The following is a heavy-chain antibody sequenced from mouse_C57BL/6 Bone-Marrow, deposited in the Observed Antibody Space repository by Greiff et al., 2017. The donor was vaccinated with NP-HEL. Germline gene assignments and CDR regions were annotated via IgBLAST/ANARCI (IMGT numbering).Heavy chain of an antibody. J-gene: IGHJ1*03. Sequence: VQLQQSGPELVKPGASVKIPCKASGYTFTDYNMDWVKQSHGKSLEWIGDINPNNGGTIYNQKFKGKATLTVDKSSSTAYMELRSLTSEDTAVYYCARDYYGSIVYWYFDVWGTGTTVTVSS. D-gene: IGHD1-1*01. CDR3: ARDYYGSIVYWYFDV. CDR1: GYTFTDYN. V-gene: IGHV1-18*01. CDR2: INPNNGGT.